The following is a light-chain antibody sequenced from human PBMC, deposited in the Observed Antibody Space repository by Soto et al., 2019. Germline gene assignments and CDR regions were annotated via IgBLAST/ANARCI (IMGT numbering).Light chain of an antibody. CDR2: AAS. CDR1: QGISSD. J-gene: IGKJ2*01. CDR3: QQLNSYLYT. V-gene: IGKV1-9*01. Sequence: IQLTQSPSSLSASVGDRVTITCRASQGISSDLARYQQKPGKAPKLLIYAASTLQSGVPSRFSGSGSGTDFTLTISSLQPEDFATYYCQQLNSYLYTFGQGTKLQIK.